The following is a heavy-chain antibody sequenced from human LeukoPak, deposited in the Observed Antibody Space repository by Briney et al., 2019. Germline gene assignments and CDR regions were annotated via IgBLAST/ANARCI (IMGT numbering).Heavy chain of an antibody. Sequence: PSETLSLTCAVYGGSFSAFHWNWIRQSPAKGLEWLGEMKQSGTPRYNPSLQSRVTISVDKSKNPFSLNVRSVTAADTAVYYCASRPFLYGFRTYFDNWAQGTLVTVSS. CDR1: GGSFSAFH. J-gene: IGHJ4*02. D-gene: IGHD3-10*01. V-gene: IGHV4-34*01. CDR3: ASRPFLYGFRTYFDN. CDR2: MKQSGTP.